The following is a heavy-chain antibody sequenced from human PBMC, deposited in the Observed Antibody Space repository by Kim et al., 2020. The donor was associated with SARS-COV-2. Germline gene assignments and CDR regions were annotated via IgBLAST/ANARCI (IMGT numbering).Heavy chain of an antibody. Sequence: ASVKVSCTASGYTLTSYGISWVRQAPGQGLEWMGWINAYNGNTNSAQKLQGRVTMTTDTSTSTVYMELRSLRADDTAVYYCARDGSGYDWPNYYYYMDVWGKGTTVTVSS. CDR2: INAYNGNT. D-gene: IGHD5-12*01. CDR1: GYTLTSYG. CDR3: ARDGSGYDWPNYYYYMDV. J-gene: IGHJ6*03. V-gene: IGHV1-18*01.